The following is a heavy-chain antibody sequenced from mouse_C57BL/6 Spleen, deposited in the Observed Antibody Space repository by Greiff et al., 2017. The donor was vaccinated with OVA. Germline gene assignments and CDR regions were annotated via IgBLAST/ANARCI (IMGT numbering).Heavy chain of an antibody. CDR2: INPNNGGT. CDR3: AIRGYYYDGLDY. CDR1: GYTFTDYN. J-gene: IGHJ4*01. Sequence: EVQPQQSGPELVKPGASVKIPCKASGYTFTDYNMDWVKQSHGKSLERIGDINPNNGGTIYNQKFKGKGTLTVDKSSSTAYMELRSLTSEDTAVYYCAIRGYYYDGLDYWGQGTSVTVSS. D-gene: IGHD1-1*01. V-gene: IGHV1-18*01.